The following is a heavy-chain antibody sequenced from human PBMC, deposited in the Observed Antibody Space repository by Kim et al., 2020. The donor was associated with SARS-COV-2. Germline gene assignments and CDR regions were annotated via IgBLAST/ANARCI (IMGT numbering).Heavy chain of an antibody. V-gene: IGHV1-46*01. CDR2: INPTGGST. CDR1: GYTFTSYY. CDR3: ARGYHCSVDSCSSTYYFDY. D-gene: IGHD2-15*01. Sequence: ASVKVSCKASGYTFTSYYMHWLRQAPGQGLEWMGIINPTGGSTSYAQKFQGRVTMTRYTSTSTVYMELSSLRSEDTAVYYCARGYHCSVDSCSSTYYFDYWGKGTLVTVSS. J-gene: IGHJ4*02.